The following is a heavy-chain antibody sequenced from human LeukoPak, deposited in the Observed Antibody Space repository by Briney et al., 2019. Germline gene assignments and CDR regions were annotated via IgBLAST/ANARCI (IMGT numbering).Heavy chain of an antibody. CDR2: ISGSGGST. V-gene: IGHV3-23*01. D-gene: IGHD3-9*01. CDR1: GFNLNDFPA. CDR3: AKNRYYDILTGSRIDY. Sequence: GRSLRLSCIGSGFNLNDFPAMHWVRQAPGKGLEWVSAISGSGGSTYYADSVKGRFTISRDNSKNTLYLQMNSLRAEDTAVYYCAKNRYYDILTGSRIDYWGQGTLVTVSS. J-gene: IGHJ4*02.